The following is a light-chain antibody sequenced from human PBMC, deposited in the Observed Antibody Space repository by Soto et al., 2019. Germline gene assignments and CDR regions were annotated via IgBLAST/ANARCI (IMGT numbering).Light chain of an antibody. V-gene: IGLV2-14*01. CDR3: SAYTTSSCWL. CDR2: EVS. CDR1: SSDVGAYNY. J-gene: IGLJ3*02. Sequence: QSVLTQPASVSGSPGQSITISCTGTSSDVGAYNYVSWFQQHPGKAPKLMIFEVSNRPSGVSNRFSGSKSGNTASLTLSGLQAEDEADYYCSAYTTSSCWLLGGATKVTVL.